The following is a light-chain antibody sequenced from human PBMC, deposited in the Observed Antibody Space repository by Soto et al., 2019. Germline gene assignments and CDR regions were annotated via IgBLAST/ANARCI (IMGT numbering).Light chain of an antibody. CDR3: AAWDASLYVYV. J-gene: IGLJ1*01. CDR1: TXNVGVNT. CDR2: STD. Sequence: QSVLTQPPSASGTPGQRVTISCSGSTXNVGVNTVNWYQQLPGTAPKLLIYSTDQRPSGVPDRFSGSKSGTSASLAISGLQSEDEADYYCAAWDASLYVYVFGTGTKVTVL. V-gene: IGLV1-44*01.